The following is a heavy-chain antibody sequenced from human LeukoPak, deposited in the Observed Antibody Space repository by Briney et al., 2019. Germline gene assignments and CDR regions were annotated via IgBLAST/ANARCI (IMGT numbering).Heavy chain of an antibody. CDR1: GGTFSSHA. D-gene: IGHD3-22*01. V-gene: IGHV1-69*05. Sequence: SVKVSCKASGGTFSSHAISWVRQAPGQGLEWMGRIIPIFGTANYAQKFQGRVTITTDESTSTAYMELSSLRSEDTAVYYCARDLFGDSSGLDYWGQGTLVTVSS. J-gene: IGHJ4*02. CDR3: ARDLFGDSSGLDY. CDR2: IIPIFGTA.